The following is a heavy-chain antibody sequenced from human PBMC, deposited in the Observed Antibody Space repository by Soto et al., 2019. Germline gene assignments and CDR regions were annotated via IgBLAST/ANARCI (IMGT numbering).Heavy chain of an antibody. CDR1: GFTFSDYY. CDR2: ISDNGRAK. D-gene: IGHD2-15*01. CDR3: ARDLEYYYFDN. Sequence: GGSLRLSCEASGFTFSDYYMSWIRQVPGKGLEWISYISDNGRAKFYADSVRGRFTISRDNARNSLYLQIDSLTAEDTAVYYCARDLEYYYFDNWGQGARVTVSS. V-gene: IGHV3-11*01. J-gene: IGHJ4*02.